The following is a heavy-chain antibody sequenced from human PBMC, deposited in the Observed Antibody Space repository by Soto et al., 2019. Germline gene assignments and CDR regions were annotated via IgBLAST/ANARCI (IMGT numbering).Heavy chain of an antibody. CDR3: AKDRDQQLVRRWFDP. J-gene: IGHJ5*02. Sequence: QVQLVESGGGVVQPGRSLRLSCAASGFTFRKYGIHWVRQAPGKGLEWVAVSSSDGSNEYYADSVKGRFTISRDDSKNTLYLQMDSLRDEDTAVYYCAKDRDQQLVRRWFDPWGQGTLVTVSP. V-gene: IGHV3-30*18. CDR2: SSSDGSNE. D-gene: IGHD6-13*01. CDR1: GFTFRKYG.